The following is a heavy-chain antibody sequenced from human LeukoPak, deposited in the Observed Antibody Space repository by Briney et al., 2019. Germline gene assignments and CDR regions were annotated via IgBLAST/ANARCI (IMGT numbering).Heavy chain of an antibody. CDR3: TTGELGGKY. CDR1: GFTFSSYS. Sequence: PGGSLRLSCAASGFTFSSYSMNWVRQAPGKGLEWVSSISSSSSYIYYADSVKGRFTISRDNAKKSLYLQMNSLRDEDTAVYYCTTGELGGKYWGQGTLVTVSS. D-gene: IGHD2/OR15-2a*01. CDR2: ISSSSSYI. V-gene: IGHV3-21*01. J-gene: IGHJ4*02.